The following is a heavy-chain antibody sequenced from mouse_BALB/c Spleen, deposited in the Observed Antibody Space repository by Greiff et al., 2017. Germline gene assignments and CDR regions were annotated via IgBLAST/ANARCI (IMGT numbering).Heavy chain of an antibody. Sequence: EVQVVESGGGLVQPGGSRKLSCAASGFTFSSFGMHWVRQAPEKGLEWVAYISSGSSTIYYADTVKGRFTISRDNPKNTLFLQMTSLRSEDTAMYYCARSGYEGAWFAYWGQGTLVTVSA. J-gene: IGHJ3*01. V-gene: IGHV5-17*02. CDR1: GFTFSSFG. CDR2: ISSGSSTI. D-gene: IGHD2-14*01. CDR3: ARSGYEGAWFAY.